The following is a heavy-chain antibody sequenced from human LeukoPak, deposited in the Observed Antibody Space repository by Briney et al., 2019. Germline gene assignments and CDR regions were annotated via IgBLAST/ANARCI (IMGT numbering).Heavy chain of an antibody. CDR1: GFTFSSYA. D-gene: IGHD5-12*01. J-gene: IGHJ4*02. CDR2: ISYDGSNK. CDR3: ARRGYSGYDDYDY. Sequence: GGSLRLSCAASGFTFSSYAMHWVRQAPSKGLEWVAVISYDGSNKYYADSVKGRFTISRDNSKNTLYLQMNSLRAEDTAVYYCARRGYSGYDDYDYWGQGTLVTVSS. V-gene: IGHV3-30-3*01.